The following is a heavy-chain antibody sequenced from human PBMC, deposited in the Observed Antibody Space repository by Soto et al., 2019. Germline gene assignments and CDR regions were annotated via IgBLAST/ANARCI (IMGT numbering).Heavy chain of an antibody. CDR2: TNSDGSDT. V-gene: IGHV3-74*01. CDR3: ARDLGAWKFDY. Sequence: PGGSLRLSCAASGFTFSSYWMYWVRQAPGKGLVWVSRTNSDGSDTSYADSVKGRFTISRDNAKNTLYLQMNSLRAEDTAMYFCARDLGAWKFDYWGQGTLVTVSS. J-gene: IGHJ4*02. CDR1: GFTFSSYW. D-gene: IGHD1-1*01.